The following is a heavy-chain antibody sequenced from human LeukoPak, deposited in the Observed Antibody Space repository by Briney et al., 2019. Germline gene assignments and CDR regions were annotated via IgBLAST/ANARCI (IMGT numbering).Heavy chain of an antibody. CDR2: INPDNGGT. J-gene: IGHJ4*02. Sequence: ASVKVSCKASGYTFTGYFIHWVRQAPGQGLEWMGWINPDNGGTNYAQKFQGRVTTTRDTSISTAYTELSRLRSDDTAVYYCARETRRDGCNHFDYWGQGTLVTVSS. D-gene: IGHD5-24*01. V-gene: IGHV1-2*02. CDR1: GYTFTGYF. CDR3: ARETRRDGCNHFDY.